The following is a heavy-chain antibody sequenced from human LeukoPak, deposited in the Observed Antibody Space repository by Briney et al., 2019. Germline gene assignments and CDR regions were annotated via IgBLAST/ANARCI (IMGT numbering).Heavy chain of an antibody. CDR1: GYSFTNYW. Sequence: GESLKISCKGSGYSFTNYWIGWVRQTPGKGLEWMGIVYPGDSETRYSPSFQGQVTISADKSISTAYLQWSSLKASDTAMYYCARWTYYYYYGMDVWGQGTTVTVSS. J-gene: IGHJ6*02. D-gene: IGHD3/OR15-3a*01. V-gene: IGHV5-51*01. CDR3: ARWTYYYYYGMDV. CDR2: VYPGDSET.